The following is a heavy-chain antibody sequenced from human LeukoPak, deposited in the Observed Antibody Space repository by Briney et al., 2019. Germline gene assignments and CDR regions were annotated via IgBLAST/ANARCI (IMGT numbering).Heavy chain of an antibody. Sequence: GGSLRLSCAAPGFTFSSYWMHWVRQAPGKGLVWVSRVNTDGSTATYADSVKGRFTISRDNAKNTLYLQMNSLRAEDTALYYCASLLWFGESLPNWFDSWGQGTLVTASS. CDR1: GFTFSSYW. J-gene: IGHJ5*01. V-gene: IGHV3-74*03. D-gene: IGHD3-10*01. CDR3: ASLLWFGESLPNWFDS. CDR2: VNTDGSTA.